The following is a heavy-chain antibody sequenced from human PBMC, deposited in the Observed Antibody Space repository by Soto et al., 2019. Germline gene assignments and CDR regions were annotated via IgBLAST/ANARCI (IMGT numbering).Heavy chain of an antibody. CDR2: MNDFGRT. V-gene: IGHV4-59*01. J-gene: IGHJ5*02. Sequence: QVQLQESDPGLVKSSETLSLTCTVSGASSSSYYWSWIRQPPGKGLEWIGYMNDFGRTIYNPSLKSRVTISLDTSKNQFSLKLTSVIAADTAVYYCARSFCRDAVRCNWFDPWGQGTLVTVSS. CDR1: GASSSSYY. CDR3: ARSFCRDAVRCNWFDP. D-gene: IGHD2-8*01.